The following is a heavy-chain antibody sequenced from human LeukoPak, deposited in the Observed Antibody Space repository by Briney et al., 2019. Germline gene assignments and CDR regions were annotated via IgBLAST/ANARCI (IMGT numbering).Heavy chain of an antibody. CDR2: ISGSGGSP. J-gene: IGHJ4*02. V-gene: IGHV3-23*01. Sequence: QTGGSLRLSCAASGFPFSSYAMNWVRQASGKGLEWVSGISGSGGSPYYADSVKGRFTISRDNSKNTVYLQMDSLRAEDTALYYCAKASPSSYCSTDRCSINFHYWGQGTLVTVSS. D-gene: IGHD2-2*01. CDR3: AKASPSSYCSTDRCSINFHY. CDR1: GFPFSSYA.